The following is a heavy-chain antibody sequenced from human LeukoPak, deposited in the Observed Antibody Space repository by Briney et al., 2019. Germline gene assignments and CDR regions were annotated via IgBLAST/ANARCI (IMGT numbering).Heavy chain of an antibody. V-gene: IGHV3-23*01. CDR1: GFLFNDYS. Sequence: GGSLRLSCSASGFLFNDYSMNWVRQAPGKGLEWVSAIVASGGSTYYADSVKGRFTISRDNSKNTLYLQMNSLRAEDTAVYYCAKDLVITFGSDYWGQGTLVTVSS. D-gene: IGHD3-16*01. CDR2: IVASGGST. CDR3: AKDLVITFGSDY. J-gene: IGHJ4*02.